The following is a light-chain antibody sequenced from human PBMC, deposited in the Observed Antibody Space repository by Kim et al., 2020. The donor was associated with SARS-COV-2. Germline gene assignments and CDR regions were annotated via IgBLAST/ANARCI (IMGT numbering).Light chain of an antibody. CDR3: QQYNSDYS. CDR1: FNIHTW. V-gene: IGKV1-5*03. CDR2: KTS. Sequence: LSASIGERVTITCRANFNIHTWLAWYQQRPGTAPKLLVSKTSSLKIGVPSRFSGNGSGTEFTLTITTLQPDDSAIYYCQQYNSDYSFGQGTKLEI. J-gene: IGKJ2*03.